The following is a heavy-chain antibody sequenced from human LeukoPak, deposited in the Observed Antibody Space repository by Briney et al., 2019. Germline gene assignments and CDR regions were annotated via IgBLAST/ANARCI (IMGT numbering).Heavy chain of an antibody. D-gene: IGHD3-16*01. CDR3: ARVGSLVMWDFDS. Sequence: GASLKLSCTTSGYTFTDKYIHWVRQAPGQGLEWMGCVNPYSGGTDYAQKFQGRVTMTRDTSITTAYLELNSLRSDDTAVYYCARVGSLVMWDFDSWGQGTLITVSS. J-gene: IGHJ4*02. V-gene: IGHV1-2*02. CDR1: GYTFTDKY. CDR2: VNPYSGGT.